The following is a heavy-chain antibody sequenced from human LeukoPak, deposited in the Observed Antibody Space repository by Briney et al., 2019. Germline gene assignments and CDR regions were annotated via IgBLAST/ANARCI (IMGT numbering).Heavy chain of an antibody. CDR3: AREPTNNPGRPLDS. D-gene: IGHD1-14*01. Sequence: PSETLSLTCSVSGVSISAYYWSWIRQPAVKGLEWIGRVSTTGRYNYKPFFMSRVTMSVDISNNQVSLSLTSVTAADTAVYYCAREPTNNPGRPLDSWGQGILVTVSS. CDR2: VSTTGRY. CDR1: GVSISAYY. J-gene: IGHJ4*02. V-gene: IGHV4-4*07.